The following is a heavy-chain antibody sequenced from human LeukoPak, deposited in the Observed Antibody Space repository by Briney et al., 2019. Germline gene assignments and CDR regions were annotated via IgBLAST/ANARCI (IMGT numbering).Heavy chain of an antibody. D-gene: IGHD3-16*01. V-gene: IGHV3-23*01. J-gene: IGHJ4*02. Sequence: GGSLRLSCAASGFTFDNHALAWVRQTPGRGLEWVAAITGRSGSTYYADSVRGRFTISRDNCQNRLYLQMNSLRVLDTATYYCVRSSSIMALNYFDLWGQGTLVPVSS. CDR2: ITGRSGST. CDR3: VRSSSIMALNYFDL. CDR1: GFTFDNHA.